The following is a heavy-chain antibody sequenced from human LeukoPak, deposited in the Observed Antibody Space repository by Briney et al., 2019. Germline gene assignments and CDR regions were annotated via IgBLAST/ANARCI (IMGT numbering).Heavy chain of an antibody. Sequence: GASVEVSCKASGYTFTSYAMHWVRQAPGQRLEWMAWINGGNGNTKYSQKFQGRVTITRDTSASTVYMELSSLRSEDTAVYYCARDVVTGTNYYFGYWGQGTLVTVSS. CDR3: ARDVVTGTNYYFGY. D-gene: IGHD1/OR15-1a*01. V-gene: IGHV1-3*01. CDR2: INGGNGNT. CDR1: GYTFTSYA. J-gene: IGHJ4*02.